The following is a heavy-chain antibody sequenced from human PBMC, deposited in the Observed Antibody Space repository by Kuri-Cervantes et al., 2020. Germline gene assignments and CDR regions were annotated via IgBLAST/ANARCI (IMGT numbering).Heavy chain of an antibody. CDR1: GFTFSSYS. CDR2: ISSSSSYI. J-gene: IGHJ6*02. Sequence: GESLKISCAASGFTFSSYSMNWVRQAPGKGLEWVSSISSSSSYIYYADSVKGRFTISRDNAKNSLYLQTNSLRAEDTAVYYCARHRWAARLHYGMDVWGQGTTVTVSS. V-gene: IGHV3-21*01. D-gene: IGHD6-6*01. CDR3: ARHRWAARLHYGMDV.